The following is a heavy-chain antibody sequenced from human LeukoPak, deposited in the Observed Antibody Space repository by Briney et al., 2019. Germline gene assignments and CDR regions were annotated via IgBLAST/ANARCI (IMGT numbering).Heavy chain of an antibody. V-gene: IGHV3-15*01. CDR2: IKSKTDGGTT. J-gene: IGHJ4*02. D-gene: IGHD4-17*01. Sequence: PGGSLRLSCAASGFTFSNAWMSWVRQAPGKGLELVGRIKSKTDGGTTDYAAPVKGRFTISRDDSKNTLYLQMNSLITEDTAVYYCTTGHDYGDYVGLFDYWGQGTLVTVSP. CDR1: GFTFSNAW. CDR3: TTGHDYGDYVGLFDY.